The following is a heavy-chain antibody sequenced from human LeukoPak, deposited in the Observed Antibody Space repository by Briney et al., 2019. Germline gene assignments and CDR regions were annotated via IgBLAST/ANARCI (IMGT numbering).Heavy chain of an antibody. CDR3: ARPYYYDSSGPYYFDY. CDR1: GGSISSSSYY. J-gene: IGHJ4*02. D-gene: IGHD3-22*01. CDR2: IYYSGST. Sequence: SETPSLTCTVSGGSISSSSYYWGWIRQPPGKGLEWIGSIYYSGSTYYNPSLKSRVTISVDTSKNQFSLKLSSVTAADTAVYYCARPYYYDSSGPYYFDYWGQGTLVTVSS. V-gene: IGHV4-39*01.